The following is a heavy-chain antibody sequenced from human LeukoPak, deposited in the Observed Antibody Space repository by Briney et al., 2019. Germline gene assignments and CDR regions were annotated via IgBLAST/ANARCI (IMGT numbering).Heavy chain of an antibody. CDR3: VREEDGDYVAFDS. CDR2: IYTSGST. CDR1: VVSISGDY. Sequence: SETLSLTPTVSVVSISGDYWSWIRRPAGKGLERVGRIYTSGSTNYNTSLKSRVTMSVDTSKSPFSLKLSTVPVADTAVYSCVREEDGDYVAFDSWGQGTLVTVSS. V-gene: IGHV4-4*07. J-gene: IGHJ4*02. D-gene: IGHD4-17*01.